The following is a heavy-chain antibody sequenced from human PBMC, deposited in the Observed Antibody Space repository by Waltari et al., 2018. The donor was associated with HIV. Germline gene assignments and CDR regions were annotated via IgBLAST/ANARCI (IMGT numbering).Heavy chain of an antibody. J-gene: IGHJ5*02. V-gene: IGHV1-2*02. CDR2: INPKSGGT. Sequence: QVQLVQSGAEVKSLGASVKVSCQASGYSFSAYYLHWVRQAPGQGLDWMGWINPKSGGTKYAEKFQGRVTMTRDTSITTVYMELNSLMSDDTAVYYCARDMNYYGSGRGWFDPWGQGTLVTVTS. CDR1: GYSFSAYY. CDR3: ARDMNYYGSGRGWFDP. D-gene: IGHD3-10*01.